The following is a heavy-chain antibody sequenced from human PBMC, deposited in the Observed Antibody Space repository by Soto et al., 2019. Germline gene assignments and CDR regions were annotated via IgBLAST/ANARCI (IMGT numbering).Heavy chain of an antibody. CDR2: ISGSGGST. Sequence: EVQLLESGGGLVQPGGSLRLSCAAPGFTFSNYAMNWVRQAPGKGLEWVSVISGSGGSTYYADSVKGRFTISRDNSQNTLYLQINSLRGEDTALYYCSRRSSGWYFEYWGQGTLVTVSS. CDR1: GFTFSNYA. D-gene: IGHD6-19*01. V-gene: IGHV3-23*01. CDR3: SRRSSGWYFEY. J-gene: IGHJ4*02.